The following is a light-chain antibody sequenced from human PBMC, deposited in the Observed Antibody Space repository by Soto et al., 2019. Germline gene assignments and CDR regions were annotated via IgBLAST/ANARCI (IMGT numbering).Light chain of an antibody. Sequence: QTVVTQPRSVSGAPGQRVTISCTGRSSNIGAGYDVHWYQQLPGRAPKLLIYGNTNRPSGVPDRFSGSKSGTSASLAITGLQAENEADYYCLSFDSSLSVVFGGGTKLTVL. CDR2: GNT. CDR3: LSFDSSLSVV. V-gene: IGLV1-40*01. J-gene: IGLJ2*01. CDR1: SSNIGAGYD.